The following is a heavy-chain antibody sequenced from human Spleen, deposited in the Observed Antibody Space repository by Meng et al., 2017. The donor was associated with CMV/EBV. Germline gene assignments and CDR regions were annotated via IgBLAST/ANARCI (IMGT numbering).Heavy chain of an antibody. D-gene: IGHD3-3*01. CDR1: GGSFSGFH. Sequence: SETLSLTCAVPGGSFSGFHWSWIRQPPGKGLEWIGEVNHSGGASYSPSLKSRVTISVDPSKNQFSLRLRSVTAADTAVYYCAILNNRITIFGVPITEGYFEHWGHGTLVTVSS. J-gene: IGHJ1*01. CDR2: VNHSGGA. V-gene: IGHV4-34*01. CDR3: AILNNRITIFGVPITEGYFEH.